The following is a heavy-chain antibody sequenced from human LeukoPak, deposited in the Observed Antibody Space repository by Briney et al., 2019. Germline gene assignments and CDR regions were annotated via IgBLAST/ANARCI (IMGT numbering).Heavy chain of an antibody. J-gene: IGHJ4*02. V-gene: IGHV4-30-4*01. CDR1: GGSISSGDYY. CDR3: ARASMVLYFDY. D-gene: IGHD3-10*01. CDR2: IYYSGST. Sequence: PSETLSLTCTVSGGSISSGDYYWSWIRQPPGKGLEWIGYIYYSGSTSYNPSLKSRVTISVDPSKNQFSLKLSSVTAADTAGYYWARASMVLYFDYWGQGTLVTVSS.